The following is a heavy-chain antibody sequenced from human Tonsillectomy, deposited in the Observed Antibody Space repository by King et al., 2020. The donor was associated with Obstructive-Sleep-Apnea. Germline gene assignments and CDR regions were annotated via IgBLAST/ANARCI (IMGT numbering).Heavy chain of an antibody. J-gene: IGHJ4*02. CDR3: AKDAAITGTLDY. D-gene: IGHD1-7*01. Sequence: HVQLVESGGGVVQPGRSLRLSCEASGFTFSSYGMLWVRQAPGKGLEWVAFIRYDGNNKYYAGSVKGRFTISRDNPKNTLYLQMDDLRTEDTAVYYCAKDAAITGTLDYWGQGILVTVSS. CDR1: GFTFSSYG. CDR2: IRYDGNNK. V-gene: IGHV3-30*02.